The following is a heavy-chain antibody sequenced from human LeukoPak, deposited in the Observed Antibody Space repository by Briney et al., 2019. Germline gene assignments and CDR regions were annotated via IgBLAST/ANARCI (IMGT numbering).Heavy chain of an antibody. Sequence: PSETPSLTCTVSGGSISSYYWSWIRQPAGEGLEWIGRIYTSGSTNYNPSLKSRVTMSVDTSKNQFPLKLSSVTAADTAVYYCARDYPITIFGVVIRTRVWFDPWGQGTLVTVSS. V-gene: IGHV4-4*07. CDR2: IYTSGST. J-gene: IGHJ5*02. D-gene: IGHD3-3*01. CDR1: GGSISSYY. CDR3: ARDYPITIFGVVIRTRVWFDP.